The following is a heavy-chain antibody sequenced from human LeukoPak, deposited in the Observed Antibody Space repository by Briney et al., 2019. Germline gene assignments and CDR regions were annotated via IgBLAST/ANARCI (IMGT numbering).Heavy chain of an antibody. V-gene: IGHV3-23*01. D-gene: IGHD6-13*01. CDR2: ISGSGGNT. CDR3: ARDWPSEWQHLPDYDAVDI. Sequence: GGSLRLSCAASGFTFSSYAMSWVRQPPGKGLNWVSGISGSGGNTFYADSVKGRFTISRDNSKNTLYLQMNSLRAEDTAVYYCARDWPSEWQHLPDYDAVDIWGQGTMVTVSS. CDR1: GFTFSSYA. J-gene: IGHJ3*02.